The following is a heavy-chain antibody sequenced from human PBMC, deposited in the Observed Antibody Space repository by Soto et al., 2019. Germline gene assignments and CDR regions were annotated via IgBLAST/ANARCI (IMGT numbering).Heavy chain of an antibody. V-gene: IGHV1-18*01. CDR3: AREPVAGIWFDP. Sequence: ASVKVSCKASGYTFTSYGLSWVRQAPGQGLEWMGWINSYNGNTNYAQKLQGRVTMTTDTSTSTAYMELRSLRSDDTAVYYCAREPVAGIWFDPCGQGTLVTVSS. D-gene: IGHD6-19*01. CDR1: GYTFTSYG. CDR2: INSYNGNT. J-gene: IGHJ5*02.